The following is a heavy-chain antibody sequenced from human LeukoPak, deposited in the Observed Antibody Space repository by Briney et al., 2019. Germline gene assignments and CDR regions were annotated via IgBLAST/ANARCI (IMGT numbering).Heavy chain of an antibody. CDR3: GTDSGSGYCPSFDY. D-gene: IGHD3-22*01. V-gene: IGHV1-24*01. J-gene: IGHJ4*02. CDR1: GYTLTDLS. CDR2: FNPDVGET. Sequence: ASVKVSCKVSGYTLTDLSMRWVRQAPGQGLEWMGGFNPDVGETNYAQKFQGRVTMTEDTSTDTAYMELSSLRSEDTAVYYCGTDSGSGYCPSFDYWGQGTLVTVSS.